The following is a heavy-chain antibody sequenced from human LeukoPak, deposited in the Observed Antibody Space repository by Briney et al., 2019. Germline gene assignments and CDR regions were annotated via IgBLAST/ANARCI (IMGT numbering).Heavy chain of an antibody. Sequence: PSETLSLTCAVYGGSFSGYYWSWIRQPPGKGLEWIGEINHSGSTNYNPSLKSRVTISVDTSKNQFSLKLSSVTAADTAVYYCARVCIAVAGFDYWGQGTLVTVSS. V-gene: IGHV4-34*01. CDR1: GGSFSGYY. D-gene: IGHD6-19*01. CDR3: ARVCIAVAGFDY. CDR2: INHSGST. J-gene: IGHJ4*02.